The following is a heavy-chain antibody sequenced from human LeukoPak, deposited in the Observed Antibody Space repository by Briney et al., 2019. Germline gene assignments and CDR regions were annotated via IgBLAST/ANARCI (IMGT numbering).Heavy chain of an antibody. CDR3: ARDFTVGATTYYGMDV. CDR2: ISGGGGTI. CDR1: GFTFSSYE. Sequence: GGSLRLSCAASGFTFSSYEMNWVRQAPGKGLEWVSYISGGGGTIYYVDSVKGRFTIPRDNAKNSLYLQMNSLRAEDTAVYYCARDFTVGATTYYGMDVWGQGTTVTVSS. V-gene: IGHV3-48*03. D-gene: IGHD1-26*01. J-gene: IGHJ6*02.